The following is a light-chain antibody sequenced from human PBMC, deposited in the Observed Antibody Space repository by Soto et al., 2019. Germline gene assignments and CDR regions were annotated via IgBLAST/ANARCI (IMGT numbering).Light chain of an antibody. J-gene: IGKJ1*01. CDR3: QQYDNWPWT. V-gene: IGKV3-15*01. CDR2: GAS. Sequence: ELVMTPSPATLSVSPVGRAPLSCMASQSISDTLAWYQQKPGQAPRLLIYGASRGATGFPARFSGSGSGTDFTLTISSLQSEDFAVYYCQQYDNWPWTFGQGTKVDIK. CDR1: QSISDT.